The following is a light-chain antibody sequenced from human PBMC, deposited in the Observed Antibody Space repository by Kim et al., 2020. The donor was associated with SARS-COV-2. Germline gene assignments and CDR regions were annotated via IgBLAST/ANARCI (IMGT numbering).Light chain of an antibody. V-gene: IGKV3-15*01. CDR3: QQYNNWPLT. CDR1: QSVSSN. J-gene: IGKJ4*01. CDR2: DAS. Sequence: VSPGERVTLACRASQSVSSNLAWYHQKPGQAPRLLIYDASTRAADSPAGFSGSGSETEFTLTINSLQSEDFAVYYCQQYNNWPLTVGGGTKVDIK.